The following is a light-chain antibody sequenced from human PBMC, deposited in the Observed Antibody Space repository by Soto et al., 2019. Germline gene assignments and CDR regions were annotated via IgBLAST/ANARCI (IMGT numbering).Light chain of an antibody. CDR2: EVS. J-gene: IGLJ1*01. Sequence: LTQPASVSGSPGQSITFSCTGTSSDVGSYNLVSWYQQHPGKAPKLMIYEVSKRPSGVSNRFSGSKSGNTASLTISGLQAEDEADYYCCSYAGSSTSYVFGTGTKVTVL. CDR1: SSDVGSYNL. CDR3: CSYAGSSTSYV. V-gene: IGLV2-23*02.